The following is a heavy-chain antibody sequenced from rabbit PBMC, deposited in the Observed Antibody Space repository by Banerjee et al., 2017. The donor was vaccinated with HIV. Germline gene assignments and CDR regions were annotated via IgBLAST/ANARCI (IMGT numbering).Heavy chain of an antibody. CDR1: GFSFSSGYD. Sequence: QEQLVESGGGLVQPEGSLTLTCTASGFSFSSGYDMCWVRQAPGKGLEWIACIYTIRGSTYYASWVNGRFTISSHNAQNTLYLQLNSLTAADTATYFCVRDLTYASSSGYWNFNLWGPGTLVTVS. J-gene: IGHJ4*01. CDR3: VRDLTYASSSGYWNFNL. V-gene: IGHV1S43*01. D-gene: IGHD1-1*01. CDR2: IYTIRGST.